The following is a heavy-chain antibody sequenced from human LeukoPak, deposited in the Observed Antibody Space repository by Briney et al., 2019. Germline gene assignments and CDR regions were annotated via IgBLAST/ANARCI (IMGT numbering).Heavy chain of an antibody. CDR2: IKHDGSET. D-gene: IGHD4-17*01. V-gene: IGHV3-7*02. CDR1: GFTFSSIW. J-gene: IGHJ6*02. CDR3: ARYGNGMGV. Sequence: GGSLRLSCATSGFTFSSIWMSWVRQAPGKGLEWVANIKHDGSETNYVDSAKGRFTISRDNAKNSLYLQMSSLRDEDTAVYYCARYGNGMGVWGQGTTVTVSS.